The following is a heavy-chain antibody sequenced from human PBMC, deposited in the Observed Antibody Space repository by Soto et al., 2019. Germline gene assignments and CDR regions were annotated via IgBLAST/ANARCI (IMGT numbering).Heavy chain of an antibody. D-gene: IGHD6-19*01. CDR2: IIPIFGTA. CDR1: GGTFSSYA. V-gene: IGHV1-69*13. J-gene: IGHJ4*02. Sequence: SVKVSCKASGGTFSSYAISWVRQAPGQGLEWMGGIIPIFGTANYAQKFQGRVTITADESTSTAYMGLSSLRSEDTAVYYCAISIAVAAPFDYWGQGTLVTVSS. CDR3: AISIAVAAPFDY.